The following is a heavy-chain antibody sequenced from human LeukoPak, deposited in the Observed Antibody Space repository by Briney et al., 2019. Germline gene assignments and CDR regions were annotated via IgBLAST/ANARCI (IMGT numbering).Heavy chain of an antibody. CDR1: GFTFDDYA. V-gene: IGHV3-9*01. CDR2: ISWNSGSI. D-gene: IGHD1-26*01. J-gene: IGHJ4*02. CDR3: ARGVGGSYSYAY. Sequence: PGGSLRLSCAASGFTFDDYAMHWVRQAPGKGLEWVSGISWNSGSIGYADSVKGRFTISRDNAKNSLYLQMNSLRAEDTALYYCARGVGGSYSYAYWGQGTLVTVSS.